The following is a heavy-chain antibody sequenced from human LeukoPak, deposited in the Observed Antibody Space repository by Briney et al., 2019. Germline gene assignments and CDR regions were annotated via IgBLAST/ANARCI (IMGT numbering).Heavy chain of an antibody. CDR2: ISGSGGST. Sequence: RGSLRLSCAASGFTFSSYAMSWVRQAPGKGLEWVSAISGSGGSTYYADSVKGRFTISRDNSKNTLYLQMNSLRAEDTAVYYCANLNYYDSSMEDWGQGTLVTVSS. D-gene: IGHD3-22*01. J-gene: IGHJ4*02. CDR3: ANLNYYDSSMED. CDR1: GFTFSSYA. V-gene: IGHV3-23*01.